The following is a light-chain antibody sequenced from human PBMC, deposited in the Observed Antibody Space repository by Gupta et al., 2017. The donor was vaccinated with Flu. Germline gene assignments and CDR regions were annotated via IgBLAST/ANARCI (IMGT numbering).Light chain of an antibody. CDR1: NSNVGSNY. Sequence: QSVLTQPPSLSAASGQKVTISCSGSNSNVGSNYVAWYQQFPGAAPRLLIYEDNKRPSVPAGRFSSSNAGSSATLEITGVPTGEEAYYHCRSWDSTLGVYVFGTGARVSVL. CDR3: RSWDSTLGVYV. CDR2: EDN. J-gene: IGLJ1*01. V-gene: IGLV1-51*02.